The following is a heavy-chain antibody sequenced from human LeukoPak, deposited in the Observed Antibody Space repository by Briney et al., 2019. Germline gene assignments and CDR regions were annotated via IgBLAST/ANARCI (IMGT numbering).Heavy chain of an antibody. CDR1: GFTFSSYA. V-gene: IGHV3-30*04. CDR3: ARASCSTTSCYLGKIDY. J-gene: IGHJ4*02. CDR2: ISFDGSDK. Sequence: GESLRLSCAASGFTFSSYAMHWVRQAPGKGLEWVAIISFDGSDKYYADSVKGRFTISRDNSKNTLYLEMNSLRAEDTAVYYCARASCSTTSCYLGKIDYWGQGTLVTVSS. D-gene: IGHD2-2*01.